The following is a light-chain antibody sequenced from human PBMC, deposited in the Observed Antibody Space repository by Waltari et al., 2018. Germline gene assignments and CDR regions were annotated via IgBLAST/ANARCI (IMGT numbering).Light chain of an antibody. CDR1: SIDIGGYNY. J-gene: IGLJ3*02. CDR2: DVS. CDR3: SSYTSSGTPWV. V-gene: IGLV2-14*03. Sequence: QSALTQPASVSGSPGQSITISCTGTSIDIGGYNYFSWYQEHPGRAPKLMIFDVSDRPSGVSNRFSGSKSGNTASLTISGLQADDEADYYCSSYTSSGTPWVFGGGTKLTVL.